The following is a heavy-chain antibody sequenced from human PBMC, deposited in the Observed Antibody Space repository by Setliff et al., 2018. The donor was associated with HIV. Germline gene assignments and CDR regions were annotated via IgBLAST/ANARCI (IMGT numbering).Heavy chain of an antibody. J-gene: IGHJ6*03. V-gene: IGHV4-39*01. CDR1: GGSISSSSYY. D-gene: IGHD3-22*01. CDR3: VRVGPDYYDSSGGLNMDV. CDR2: IYYSGST. Sequence: NPSETLSLTCTVSGGSISSSSYYWGWIRQPPGKGLEWIGSIYYSGSTYYNPSLKSRVSISVDRSKNQFSLKVNSVTAADTAVYYCVRVGPDYYDSSGGLNMDVWGKGTTVTVSS.